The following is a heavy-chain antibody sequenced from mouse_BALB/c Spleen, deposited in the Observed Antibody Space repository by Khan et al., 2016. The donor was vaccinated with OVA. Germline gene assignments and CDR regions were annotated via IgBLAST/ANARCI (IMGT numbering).Heavy chain of an antibody. CDR2: INPYNGGT. D-gene: IGHD4-1*01. J-gene: IGHJ2*01. CDR3: ARGNWQSYYFDN. CDR1: GYTFTNYV. Sequence: VQLKQSGPELVKPGASVKMSCKASGYTFTNYVLHWVKQKPGQGLEWIGYINPYNGGTKYNEKFKGKATLASDKSSITTNMELSSLTSEDSAVYYCARGNWQSYYFDNWGHGTTLTLPS. V-gene: IGHV1S136*01.